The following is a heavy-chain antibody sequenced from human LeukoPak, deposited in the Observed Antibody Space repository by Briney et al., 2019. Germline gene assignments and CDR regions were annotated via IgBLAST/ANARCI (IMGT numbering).Heavy chain of an antibody. CDR1: GYTFTGYY. Sequence: ASVKVSCKASGYTFTGYYMHWVRQAPGQGLEWMGWINPNSGGTNYAQKFQGRVTMTRDTSISTAYMELRSLRSDDTAVYYCARDLERRDNSGSYLDWGQGTLVTVSS. CDR3: ARDLERRDNSGSYLD. CDR2: INPNSGGT. V-gene: IGHV1-2*02. J-gene: IGHJ4*02. D-gene: IGHD1-26*01.